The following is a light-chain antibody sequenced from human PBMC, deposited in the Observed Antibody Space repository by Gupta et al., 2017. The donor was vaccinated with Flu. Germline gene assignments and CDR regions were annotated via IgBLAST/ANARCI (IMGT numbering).Light chain of an antibody. CDR2: WAS. J-gene: IGKJ5*01. CDR3: QQDASTPIT. CDR1: QSVLYSSNNKNY. Sequence: DIVMTQSPDSLAVSLGEWATINCKSSQSVLYSSNNKNYLAWYQQKPGQPPKLLIYWASTRESGVPDRFSGSGSGTDFTLTISSLQAEDVPVYYCQQDASTPITFGQGTRLEIK. V-gene: IGKV4-1*01.